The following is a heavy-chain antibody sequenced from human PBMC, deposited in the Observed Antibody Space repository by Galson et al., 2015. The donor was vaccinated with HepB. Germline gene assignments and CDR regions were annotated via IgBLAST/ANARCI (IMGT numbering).Heavy chain of an antibody. CDR3: ARRDYDSSGYYWAPFDY. D-gene: IGHD3-22*01. CDR2: IYPSDSDT. Sequence: QSGAEVKKPGESLKISCKASGFSFTNYWIGWVRQMPGKGLEWMGIIYPSDSDTRYSPSFQGQVTISADKSITTAYLQWSSLKASDTAIYYCARRDYDSSGYYWAPFDYWGQGTLVTVSS. V-gene: IGHV5-51*01. J-gene: IGHJ4*02. CDR1: GFSFTNYW.